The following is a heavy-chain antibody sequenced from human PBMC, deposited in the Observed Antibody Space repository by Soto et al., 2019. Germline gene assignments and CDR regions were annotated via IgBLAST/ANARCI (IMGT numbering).Heavy chain of an antibody. CDR1: GFSFGDYW. V-gene: IGHV3-7*01. Sequence: EVKLVESAGGLVQPGGSLTLSCAASGFSFGDYWMRWVRQAPGKGLEWVASIKPDGSERKHEDSVKGRFTISRDNAKNSLYLQMDNLRAEDTAVYYCARVSSAAMDYWGQGILVTVYS. CDR2: IKPDGSER. D-gene: IGHD2-2*01. CDR3: ARVSSAAMDY. J-gene: IGHJ4*02.